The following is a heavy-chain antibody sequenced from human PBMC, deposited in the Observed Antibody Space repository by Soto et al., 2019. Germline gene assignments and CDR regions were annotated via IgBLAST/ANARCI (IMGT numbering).Heavy chain of an antibody. CDR3: ARGGSLYWYFDL. Sequence: GASVKLSCKASAYTFTSYSMHWVRQAPGQRLEWMGWINAGNGNTKYSQKFQGRVTITRDTSASTAYMELSSLRSEDTAVYYCARGGSLYWYFDLWGRGTLVTVSS. V-gene: IGHV1-3*01. CDR2: INAGNGNT. CDR1: AYTFTSYS. J-gene: IGHJ2*01. D-gene: IGHD1-26*01.